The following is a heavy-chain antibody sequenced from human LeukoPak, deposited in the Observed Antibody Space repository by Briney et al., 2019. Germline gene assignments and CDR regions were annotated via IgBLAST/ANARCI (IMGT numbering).Heavy chain of an antibody. CDR3: ARCFSSGYYSPFDY. CDR2: IYYSGSTY. V-gene: IGHV4-30-4*01. Sequence: SETLSLTCTVSGGSISSGDYYWSWIRQPPGKGLEWIGYIYYSGSTYYYNPSLKSRVSISVDTSKNQFSLKLSSVTAADTAVYYCARCFSSGYYSPFDYWGQGTLVTVSS. D-gene: IGHD3-22*01. CDR1: GGSISSGDYY. J-gene: IGHJ4*02.